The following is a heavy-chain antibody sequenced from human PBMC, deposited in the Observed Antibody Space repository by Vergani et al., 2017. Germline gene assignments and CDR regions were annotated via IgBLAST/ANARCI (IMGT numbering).Heavy chain of an antibody. CDR1: GFTFSSYA. J-gene: IGHJ4*02. Sequence: EVQLLESGGGLVQPGGSLRLSCAASGFTFSSYAMSWVRQAPGKGLEWVGRIKSKTDGGTTDYAAPVKGRFTISRDDSKNTLYLQMNSLKTEDTAVYYCTTLAAREQARWGQGTLVTVSS. D-gene: IGHD6-6*01. CDR2: IKSKTDGGTT. CDR3: TTLAAREQAR. V-gene: IGHV3-15*01.